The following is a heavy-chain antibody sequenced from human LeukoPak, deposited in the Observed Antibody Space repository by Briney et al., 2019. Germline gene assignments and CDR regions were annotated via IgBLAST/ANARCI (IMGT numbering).Heavy chain of an antibody. J-gene: IGHJ6*03. CDR2: ISGSGGST. D-gene: IGHD2-2*01. CDR3: AANFYCSSTSCYHYYYYMDV. V-gene: IGHV3-23*01. Sequence: PGGSLRLSCAASGFTFSSYAMSWVRQAPGKGLEWVSAISGSGGSTYYADSVKGRFTISRDNSKNTLYLQMNSLRAEDTAVYYCAANFYCSSTSCYHYYYYMDVWGKGTTVTVSS. CDR1: GFTFSSYA.